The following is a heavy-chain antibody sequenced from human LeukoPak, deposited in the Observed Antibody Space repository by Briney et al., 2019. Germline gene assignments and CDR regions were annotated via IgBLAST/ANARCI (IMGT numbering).Heavy chain of an antibody. CDR3: AKEQNSGWRDFDY. Sequence: GGALRLSFSASGFTFSTYGIHLVRQAPGRGLEWVAVISYDGSEKYYPDSVKGRFTISRDNSRNTVFLQMNSLRAEDTAVYYCAKEQNSGWRDFDYWGQGTLVTVSS. D-gene: IGHD6-19*01. V-gene: IGHV3-30*18. CDR1: GFTFSTYG. CDR2: ISYDGSEK. J-gene: IGHJ4*02.